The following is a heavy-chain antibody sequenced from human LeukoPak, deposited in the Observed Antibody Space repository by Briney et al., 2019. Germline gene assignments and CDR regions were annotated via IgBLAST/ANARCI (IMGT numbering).Heavy chain of an antibody. D-gene: IGHD4-23*01. J-gene: IGHJ6*03. CDR2: ISAYNGNT. V-gene: IGHV1-18*01. CDR3: ARDGSTVVSRYYYYYMDV. CDR1: GYTFTSYG. Sequence: WASVKVSCKDSGYTFTSYGISWVRQAPGQGLEWMGWISAYNGNTNYAQKLQGRVTITADKSTSTAYMELSSLRSEDTAVYYCARDGSTVVSRYYYYYMDVWGKGTTVTVSS.